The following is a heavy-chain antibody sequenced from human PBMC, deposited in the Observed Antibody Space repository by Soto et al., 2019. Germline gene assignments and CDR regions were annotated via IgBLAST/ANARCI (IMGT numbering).Heavy chain of an antibody. V-gene: IGHV3-30*18. D-gene: IGHD7-27*01. CDR1: GFIFSSYG. Sequence: QVRLVESGGGEVQPGGSLRLSCTASGFIFSSYGMHWLRQAPGKGPVWVAFISSDGSEEYYTDSVKGRFSISRDASKNKLYLQMNSLRVEDTAVYYCAKRLGNDVFDVWGQGTMVTVSS. CDR3: AKRLGNDVFDV. J-gene: IGHJ3*01. CDR2: ISSDGSEE.